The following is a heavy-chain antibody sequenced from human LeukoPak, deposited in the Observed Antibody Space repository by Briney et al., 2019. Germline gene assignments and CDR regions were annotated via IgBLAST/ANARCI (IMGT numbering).Heavy chain of an antibody. CDR1: GFTFSSYA. CDR3: AKHALGYFDWLLQFGLDY. D-gene: IGHD3-9*01. V-gene: IGHV3-23*01. CDR2: ISGSGGST. J-gene: IGHJ4*02. Sequence: GGSLTLSCAASGFTFSSYAMSWVRQAPGEGLEWVSAISGSGGSTYYADSVKGRFTISRDNSKNTLYLQMNSLRAEDTAVYYCAKHALGYFDWLLQFGLDYWGQGTLVTVSS.